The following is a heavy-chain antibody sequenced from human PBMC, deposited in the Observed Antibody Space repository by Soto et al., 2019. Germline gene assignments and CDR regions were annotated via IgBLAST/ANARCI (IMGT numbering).Heavy chain of an antibody. CDR1: GFTFSDYY. CDR2: ISSSSSYT. V-gene: IGHV3-11*06. Sequence: GGSLRLSCAASGFTFSDYYMSWIRQAPGKGLEWVSYISSSSSYTNYADSVKGRFTISRDNAKNSLYLQMNSLRAEDTAVYYCARDDGYSGYDPGAAGTWGQGTLVTVSS. CDR3: ARDDGYSGYDPGAAGT. D-gene: IGHD5-12*01. J-gene: IGHJ4*02.